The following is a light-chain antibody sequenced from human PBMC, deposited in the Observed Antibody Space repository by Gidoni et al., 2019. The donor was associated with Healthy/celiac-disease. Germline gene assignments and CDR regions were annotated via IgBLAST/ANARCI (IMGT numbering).Light chain of an antibody. Sequence: DIQLTQSPSFLSASVGDRVTITCRASQGISSYLAWYQQKPGKPPKLLIYAASTLQGGVPSRFSGSGSGTEFTLTISSLQPEDFATYSCQQLSSSPLTFGPGTKVDIK. J-gene: IGKJ3*01. V-gene: IGKV1-9*01. CDR3: QQLSSSPLT. CDR1: QGISSY. CDR2: AAS.